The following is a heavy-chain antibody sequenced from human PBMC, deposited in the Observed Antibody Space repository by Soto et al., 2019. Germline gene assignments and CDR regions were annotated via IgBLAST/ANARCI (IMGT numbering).Heavy chain of an antibody. V-gene: IGHV4-59*01. D-gene: IGHD3-16*01. CDR2: IYYSGST. CDR3: ASGGDGHIIFSSEHRYFQH. J-gene: IGHJ1*01. Sequence: SETLSLTCTVSGGSISSYYWSWIRQPPGKGLEWIGYIYYSGSTNYNPSLKSRVTISVDTSKNQFSLKLSSVTAADTAVYYCASGGDGHIIFSSEHRYFQHWGQGTLVTVS. CDR1: GGSISSYY.